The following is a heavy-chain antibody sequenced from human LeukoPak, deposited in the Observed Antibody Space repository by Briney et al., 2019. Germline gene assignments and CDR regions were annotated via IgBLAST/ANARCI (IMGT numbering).Heavy chain of an antibody. Sequence: SVKVSCKASGGTFSSYAISWVRQAPGQGLEWMGGIIPIFGTANYAQKFQGRVTITADKSTSTAYMELSSLRSEDTAVYYCARSWPTGWWFDPWGQGTLVTVSS. CDR3: ARSWPTGWWFDP. CDR1: GGTFSSYA. V-gene: IGHV1-69*06. D-gene: IGHD6-13*01. J-gene: IGHJ5*02. CDR2: IIPIFGTA.